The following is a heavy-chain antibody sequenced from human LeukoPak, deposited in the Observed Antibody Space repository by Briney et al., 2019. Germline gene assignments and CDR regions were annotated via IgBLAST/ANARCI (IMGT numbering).Heavy chain of an antibody. CDR1: GFTFSHYW. CDR3: ARDRRGSGWYFDY. Sequence: GGSLRLSCAASGFTFSHYWMSWVRQAPGKGLEWVAIIKQDGSETYYVDSVKGRFAISRDNTKNSLYLQMNSLRAEDTAVYYCARDRRGSGWYFDYWGQGALVSVPS. V-gene: IGHV3-7*03. CDR2: IKQDGSET. D-gene: IGHD6-19*01. J-gene: IGHJ4*02.